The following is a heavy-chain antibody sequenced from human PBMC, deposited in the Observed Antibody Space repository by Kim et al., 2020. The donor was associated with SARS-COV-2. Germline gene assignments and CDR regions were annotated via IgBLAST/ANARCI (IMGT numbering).Heavy chain of an antibody. CDR2: IKQDGSET. CDR3: ARTSSAYFDY. V-gene: IGHV3-7*03. CDR1: GFTFATHW. J-gene: IGHJ4*02. D-gene: IGHD2-2*01. Sequence: GGSLRLSCAASGFTFATHWMTWVRQAPGKGLEWVANIKQDGSETYYVDSVQGRFTISRDNAKSSLYLQMNSLRADDTAMYYCARTSSAYFDYWGQGTLVTVSS.